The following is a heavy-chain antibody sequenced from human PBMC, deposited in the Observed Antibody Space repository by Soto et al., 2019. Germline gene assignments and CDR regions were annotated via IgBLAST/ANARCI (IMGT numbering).Heavy chain of an antibody. Sequence: EVQLLESGGGLVQPGGSLRLSCAGSGFTFSNYAMSWVRQAPGKGLEWVSAISGSGDRTYYADSVKGRFTISRDNSKNTLHLQMNSLRAEDTAVYYCAKDYSSSSIWRPYFDYWGQGALVTVSS. V-gene: IGHV3-23*01. J-gene: IGHJ4*02. CDR2: ISGSGDRT. CDR3: AKDYSSSSIWRPYFDY. CDR1: GFTFSNYA. D-gene: IGHD6-6*01.